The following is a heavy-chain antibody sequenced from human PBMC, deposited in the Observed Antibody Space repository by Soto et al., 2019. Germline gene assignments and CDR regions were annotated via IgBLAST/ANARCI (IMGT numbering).Heavy chain of an antibody. J-gene: IGHJ4*02. V-gene: IGHV1-3*01. CDR1: GYTFTSYA. CDR3: ARVKYCSGGSCYGFDY. Sequence: GASVKVSCKASGYTFTSYAMHWVRQAPGQRLEWMRWINAGNGNTKYSQKFQGRVTITRDTSASTAYMELSSLRSEDTAVYYCARVKYCSGGSCYGFDYWGQGTLVTVSS. D-gene: IGHD2-15*01. CDR2: INAGNGNT.